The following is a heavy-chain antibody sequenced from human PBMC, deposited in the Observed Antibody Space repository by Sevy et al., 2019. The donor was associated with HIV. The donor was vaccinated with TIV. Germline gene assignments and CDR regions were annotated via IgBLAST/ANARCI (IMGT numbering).Heavy chain of an antibody. V-gene: IGHV3-11*01. D-gene: IGHD6-13*01. CDR2: VSSSGSTI. J-gene: IGHJ4*02. CDR3: ARADSWYSGVDY. Sequence: GGSLRLSCAASGFTFSDYYMSWIRRAPGKGLEWVSYVSSSGSTIDYADSVKGRFTISRDNAKNSLYLQMNSLRAEDTAVYYCARADSWYSGVDYWGQGTLVTVSS. CDR1: GFTFSDYY.